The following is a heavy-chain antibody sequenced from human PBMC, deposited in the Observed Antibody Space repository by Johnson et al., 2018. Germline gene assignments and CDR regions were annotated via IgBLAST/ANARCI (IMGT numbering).Heavy chain of an antibody. J-gene: IGHJ6*02. CDR3: ALSGSYFLHDYYGMDG. CDR1: GFTFDDYA. D-gene: IGHD3-10*01. Sequence: VQLVESGGGLVQPGRSLRLSCAASGFTFDDYAMHWVRQAPGKGLEWVSGISWNSGSIGYADSVKGRFTISRDTATNSLYLQRNSLSAEDTALYYCALSGSYFLHDYYGMDGWGQGTTVTVSS. CDR2: ISWNSGSI. V-gene: IGHV3-9*01.